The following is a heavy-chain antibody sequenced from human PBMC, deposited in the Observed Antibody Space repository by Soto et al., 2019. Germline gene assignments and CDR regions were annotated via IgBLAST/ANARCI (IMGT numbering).Heavy chain of an antibody. CDR3: ARLPVLCSSTSCYWFYNYMDV. CDR1: GGSFSGYY. Sequence: SETLSLTCAVYGGSFSGYYWSWIRQPPGKGLEWIGEINHSGSTNYNPSLKSRVTISVDTSKNQFSLKLSSVTAADTAVYYCARLPVLCSSTSCYWFYNYMDVWGKGTTVTVSS. V-gene: IGHV4-34*01. CDR2: INHSGST. J-gene: IGHJ6*03. D-gene: IGHD2-2*01.